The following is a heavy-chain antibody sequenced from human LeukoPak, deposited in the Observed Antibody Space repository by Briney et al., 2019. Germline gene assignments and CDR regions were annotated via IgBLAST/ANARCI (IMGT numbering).Heavy chain of an antibody. V-gene: IGHV4-30-2*01. CDR3: ARLPKLGYCSSTTCYDRDY. J-gene: IGHJ4*02. CDR1: GGSISSGGYY. D-gene: IGHD2-2*01. CDR2: ISHSGST. Sequence: PSETLSLTCTVSGGSISSGGYYWSWIRQPPGKGLEWIGYISHSGSTNYNPSLKSRVTISVDRSKKQLSLKLTSVTAADTAVYYCARLPKLGYCSSTTCYDRDYWGQGTLVTVSS.